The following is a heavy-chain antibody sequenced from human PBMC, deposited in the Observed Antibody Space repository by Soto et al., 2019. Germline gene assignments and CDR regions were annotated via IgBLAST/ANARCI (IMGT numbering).Heavy chain of an antibody. D-gene: IGHD6-19*01. CDR1: GFTFNNAW. V-gene: IGHV3-15*01. CDR2: IKRNIDGGTK. CDR3: TTVDAVVLK. J-gene: IGHJ4*02. Sequence: EVQLVESGGGLVKPGGSLRLSCAASGFTFNNAWMSWVRQAPGGGLEWVGRIKRNIDGGTKNYAAPVKGRFAISRDDLNSILYLQMNSLKSEDTAVYYCTTVDAVVLKWGQGILVTVSS.